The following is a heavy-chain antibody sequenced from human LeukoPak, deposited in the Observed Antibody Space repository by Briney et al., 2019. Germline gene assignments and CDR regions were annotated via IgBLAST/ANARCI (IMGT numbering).Heavy chain of an antibody. CDR3: AKDATPTSLNSKKYSSSGAFDI. CDR2: ISYDGSNK. D-gene: IGHD6-6*01. CDR1: GFTFSSYA. Sequence: PGGSLRLSCAASGFTFSSYAMHWVRQAPGKGLEWVAVISYDGSNKYYADSVKGRFTISRDNSKNTLYLQMNSLRAEDTAVYYCAKDATPTSLNSKKYSSSGAFDIWGQGTMVTVSS. J-gene: IGHJ3*02. V-gene: IGHV3-30-3*01.